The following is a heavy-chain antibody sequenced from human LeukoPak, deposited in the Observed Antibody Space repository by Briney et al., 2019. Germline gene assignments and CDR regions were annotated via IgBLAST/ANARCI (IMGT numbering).Heavy chain of an antibody. CDR2: IYYTGST. V-gene: IGHV4-39*07. Sequence: SETLSLTCIVSGGSISSSTYYWGWIRQPPGKGLEWIGSIYYTGSTYYNPSLKSRVTISVDTSKSQFSLKLSSVTAADTAVYYCARGLNDSWTGENYWGQGTLVTVSS. CDR3: ARGLNDSWTGENY. D-gene: IGHD3-3*01. J-gene: IGHJ4*02. CDR1: GGSISSSTYY.